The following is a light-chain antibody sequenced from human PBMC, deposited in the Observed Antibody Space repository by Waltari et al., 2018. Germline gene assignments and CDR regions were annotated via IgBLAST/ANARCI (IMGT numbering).Light chain of an antibody. CDR3: CSYAGSYTSYV. CDR1: SSDVGCYHY. J-gene: IGLJ1*01. CDR2: DVS. V-gene: IGLV2-11*01. Sequence: QSALTQPRSVSGSPGLSGAISCPGTSSDVGCYHYVSWYQQHPGKAPKLMIYDVSKRPSGVPDRFSGSKSGNTASLTISGLQAEDEADYYCCSYAGSYTSYVFGTGTKVTVL.